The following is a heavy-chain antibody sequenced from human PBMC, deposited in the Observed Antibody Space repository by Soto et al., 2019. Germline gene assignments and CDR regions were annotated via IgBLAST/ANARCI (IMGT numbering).Heavy chain of an antibody. Sequence: PGESLKISSKGAGYSFISYWIGWVRQITGKGLEWMGIIYPGDSDTRYSPSFQGQVTISADKSISTAYLQWSSLKASDTAMYYCARPRGGYYDSSGYFDAFDIWGQGTMVTVSS. CDR2: IYPGDSDT. V-gene: IGHV5-51*01. D-gene: IGHD3-22*01. CDR1: GYSFISYW. J-gene: IGHJ3*02. CDR3: ARPRGGYYDSSGYFDAFDI.